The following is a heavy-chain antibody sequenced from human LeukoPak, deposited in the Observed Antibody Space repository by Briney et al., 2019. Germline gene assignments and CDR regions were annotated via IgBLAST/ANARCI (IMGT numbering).Heavy chain of an antibody. CDR2: INMYTANP. V-gene: IGHV7-4-1*02. J-gene: IGHJ4*02. Sequence: GASVEVPCKASGYTFTSYDINWVRQATGQGLEWMGWINMYTANPAYAQGFTERFVFSLDTSVSTAYLEISNLKAEDTAVYYCARHDNDDDFDYWGQGTLVTVSS. D-gene: IGHD3-16*01. CDR3: ARHDNDDDFDY. CDR1: GYTFTSYD.